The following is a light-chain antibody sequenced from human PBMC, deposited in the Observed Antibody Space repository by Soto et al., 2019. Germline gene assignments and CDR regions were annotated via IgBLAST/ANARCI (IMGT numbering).Light chain of an antibody. CDR3: QQYGTSPGT. J-gene: IGKJ2*02. CDR2: GAS. V-gene: IGKV3-20*01. CDR1: QSVRSSF. Sequence: EIVLTQSPGTLSLSPGDRATLSCRASQSVRSSFLAWYQQKPGQAPKLLISGASSRATGIPDRFSGSGSGTDFTLTISRLEPEDFALYSCQQYGTSPGTFGQGTKLEIK.